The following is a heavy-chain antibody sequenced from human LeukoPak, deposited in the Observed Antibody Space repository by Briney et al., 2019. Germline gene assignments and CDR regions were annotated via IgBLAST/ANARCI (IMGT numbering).Heavy chain of an antibody. V-gene: IGHV3-30*02. D-gene: IGHD3-22*01. CDR2: IRYDGSNK. J-gene: IGHJ4*02. CDR3: ARERSITMIVVVFDY. Sequence: PGGSLRLSCAASGFTFSSYGMHWVRQAPGKGLEWVAFIRYDGSNKYYADSVKGRFTISRDNSKNTLYLQMNSLRAEDTAVYYCARERSITMIVVVFDYWGQGTLVTVSS. CDR1: GFTFSSYG.